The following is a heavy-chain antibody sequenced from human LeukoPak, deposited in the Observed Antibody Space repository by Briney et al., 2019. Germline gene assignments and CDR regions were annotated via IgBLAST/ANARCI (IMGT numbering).Heavy chain of an antibody. V-gene: IGHV4-4*09. CDR3: ARHERGVSSGPRQLDY. Sequence: PSETLSLTCTVSGGSISSYYRSWIRQPPGKGLEWIGYIYTSGSTNYNPSLKSRVTISVDTSKNQFSLKLSSVTAADTAVYYCARHERGVSSGPRQLDYWGQGTLVTVSS. J-gene: IGHJ4*02. D-gene: IGHD3-10*01. CDR1: GGSISSYY. CDR2: IYTSGST.